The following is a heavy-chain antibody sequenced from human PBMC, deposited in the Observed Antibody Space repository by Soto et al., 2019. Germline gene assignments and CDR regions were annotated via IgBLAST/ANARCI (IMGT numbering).Heavy chain of an antibody. J-gene: IGHJ3*02. CDR3: ARERSSGAFDI. Sequence: QVQLVQSGAEVKKPGASVKVSCKTSGYTFTSYDINWVRQATGQGLEWMGWMNPNSANTAYAQKFQGRVTMTRNTSIITASMELSSLRSEDTAVYYCARERSSGAFDIWGQWTMVTVSS. V-gene: IGHV1-8*01. D-gene: IGHD1-26*01. CDR1: GYTFTSYD. CDR2: MNPNSANT.